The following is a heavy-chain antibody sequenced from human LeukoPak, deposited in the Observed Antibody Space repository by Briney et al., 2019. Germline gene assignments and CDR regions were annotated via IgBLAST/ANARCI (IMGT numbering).Heavy chain of an antibody. CDR2: ISYDGSNK. CDR3: TRGRDGYESTYYFDY. D-gene: IGHD5-24*01. V-gene: IGHV3-30-3*01. Sequence: GGSLRLSCAASGFTFSSYAMHWVRQAPGKGLEWVAVISYDGSNKYYADSVKGRFTISRDNSKNTLYLQMNSLRAEDTAVYYCTRGRDGYESTYYFDYWGQGTLVTVSS. J-gene: IGHJ4*02. CDR1: GFTFSSYA.